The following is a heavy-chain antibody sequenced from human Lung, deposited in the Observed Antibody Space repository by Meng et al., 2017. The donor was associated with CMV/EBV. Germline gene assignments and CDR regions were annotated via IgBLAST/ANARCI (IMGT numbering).Heavy chain of an antibody. Sequence: FSSYSINWVRQAPGKGLEWVSSISASSSYIFYSDSVESRFTISKDNAKNSLYLQMNNLRPEDTAVYYCARVGYCTTTNCYGDYFDYWGQGTLVTVSS. J-gene: IGHJ4*02. D-gene: IGHD2-2*03. CDR2: ISASSSYI. V-gene: IGHV3-21*01. CDR1: FSSYS. CDR3: ARVGYCTTTNCYGDYFDY.